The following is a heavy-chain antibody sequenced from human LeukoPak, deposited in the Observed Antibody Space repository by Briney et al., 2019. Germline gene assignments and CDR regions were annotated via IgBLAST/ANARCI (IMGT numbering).Heavy chain of an antibody. CDR2: INHSGST. D-gene: IGHD3-10*01. V-gene: IGHV4-34*01. CDR3: ARGTILWFGEGNWFDP. Sequence: SETLSLTCAVYGGSFSGYYWSWIRQPPGKGLEWIGEINHSGSTNYNPSLKSRVTISVDTSKNQFSLKLSSVTAADTAVYYCARGTILWFGEGNWFDPWGQGTLVTVSS. CDR1: GGSFSGYY. J-gene: IGHJ5*02.